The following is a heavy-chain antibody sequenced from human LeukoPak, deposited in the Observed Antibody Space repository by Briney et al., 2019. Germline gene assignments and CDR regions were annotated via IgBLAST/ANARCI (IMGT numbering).Heavy chain of an antibody. CDR1: GDTFTSNY. CDR2: IYPRDGST. V-gene: IGHV1-46*01. Sequence: GASVKVSCKASGDTFTSNYIHWVRQAPGQGLEWMGMIYPRDGSTSYAQKFQGRVTVTRDTSTSTVHMELSGLRSEDTAVYYCARDQAGFAYWGQGTLVTVSS. J-gene: IGHJ4*02. CDR3: ARDQAGFAY. D-gene: IGHD6-13*01.